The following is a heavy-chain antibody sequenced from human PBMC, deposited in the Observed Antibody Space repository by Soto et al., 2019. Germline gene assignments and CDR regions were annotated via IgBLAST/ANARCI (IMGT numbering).Heavy chain of an antibody. D-gene: IGHD2-15*01. J-gene: IGHJ4*02. CDR1: GGTFSRYT. Sequence: ASVKVSCKASGGTFSRYTISWVRQAPGQGLEWMGWISAYNGNTNYAQKLQGRVTMTTDTSTSTAYMELRSLRSDDTAVYYCARGFGLLLWSYSDYWGQGTLVTVSS. V-gene: IGHV1-18*01. CDR2: ISAYNGNT. CDR3: ARGFGLLLWSYSDY.